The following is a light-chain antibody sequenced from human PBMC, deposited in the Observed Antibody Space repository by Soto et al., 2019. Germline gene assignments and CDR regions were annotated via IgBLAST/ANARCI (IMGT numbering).Light chain of an antibody. CDR3: SSYKTSSTVVV. CDR2: GVS. CDR1: SSDIGGYNY. V-gene: IGLV2-14*01. Sequence: QSVLTQPASVSGSPGQSITISCTGTSSDIGGYNYVSWYQQYPGKAPKLMIFGVSDRPSGASNRFSGSKSGTTASLTISGLQAEDEADYYCSSYKTSSTVVVFGGGTKVTVL. J-gene: IGLJ2*01.